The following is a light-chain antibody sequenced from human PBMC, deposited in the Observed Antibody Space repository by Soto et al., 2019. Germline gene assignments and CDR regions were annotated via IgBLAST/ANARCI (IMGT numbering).Light chain of an antibody. J-gene: IGLJ3*02. V-gene: IGLV2-14*01. CDR3: SSYSTTTTPQWV. Sequence: QSVLTQPASVSGSPGQSITIPCTGSSNDIGGYNYVSWYQQHPGRAPKLVIYKVSDRPSGVSTRFSASKSGNTACLTISGLQAEDEADYYCSSYSTTTTPQWVFGGGTKLTVL. CDR2: KVS. CDR1: SNDIGGYNY.